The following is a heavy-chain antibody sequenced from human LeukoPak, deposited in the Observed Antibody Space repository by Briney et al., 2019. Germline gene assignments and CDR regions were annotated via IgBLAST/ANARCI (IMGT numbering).Heavy chain of an antibody. Sequence: GGSLRLSCAASGFTFSSYGMHWVRQAPGKGLKWVAFIRSDGSSKYYTDSVKGRFTISRDNSKNTLYLQMNSLRAEDTAVYYCAKDVPAAYFDYWGQGTLVTVSP. CDR1: GFTFSSYG. CDR3: AKDVPAAYFDY. CDR2: IRSDGSSK. V-gene: IGHV3-30*02. J-gene: IGHJ4*02. D-gene: IGHD2-2*01.